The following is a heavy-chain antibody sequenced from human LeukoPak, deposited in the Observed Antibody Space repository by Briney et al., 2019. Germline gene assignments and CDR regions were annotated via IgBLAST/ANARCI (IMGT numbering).Heavy chain of an antibody. CDR3: TTDYYGSGSYPDAFDI. V-gene: IGHV3-15*01. CDR2: IKFKTDGGTT. CDR1: VFTFSLFC. D-gene: IGHD3-10*01. Sequence: KPGRSVRLSYASSVFTFSLFCMHWVRQAPAKGLEEVGGIKFKTDGGTTDYAAPVKGRFTISRDDSKNTPYLQMNSLKTEDTAVYYCTTDYYGSGSYPDAFDIWGRGTMVTVSS. J-gene: IGHJ3*02.